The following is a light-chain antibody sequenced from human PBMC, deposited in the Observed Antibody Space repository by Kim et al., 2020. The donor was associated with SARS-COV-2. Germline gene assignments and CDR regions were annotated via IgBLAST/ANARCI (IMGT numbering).Light chain of an antibody. J-gene: IGKJ4*01. CDR3: LQDYNYPLT. Sequence: SASVGGRVTITCRASQGIRNDLGWYQQKPGKAPKLLIYAASSLQSGVPSRFSGSGSGTDFTLTISSLQPEDFATYYCLQDYNYPLTFGGGTKLEI. CDR1: QGIRND. CDR2: AAS. V-gene: IGKV1-6*01.